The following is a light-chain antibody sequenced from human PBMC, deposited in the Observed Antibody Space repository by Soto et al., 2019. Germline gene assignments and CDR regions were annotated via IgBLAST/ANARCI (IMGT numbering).Light chain of an antibody. Sequence: DIQMTQSPSSVSASVGDRVTITCRASQGISSLLAWYQQKPGKAPNLLIHTASSLQSGVPSRFSGSRSGTDFTLTISSLQPEDFATYYGQQANSFPLTFGGGTKVEIK. CDR2: TAS. V-gene: IGKV1-12*01. J-gene: IGKJ4*01. CDR3: QQANSFPLT. CDR1: QGISSL.